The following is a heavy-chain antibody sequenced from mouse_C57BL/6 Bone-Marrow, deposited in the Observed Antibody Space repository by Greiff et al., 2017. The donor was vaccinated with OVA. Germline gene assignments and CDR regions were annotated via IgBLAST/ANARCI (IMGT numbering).Heavy chain of an antibody. V-gene: IGHV1-64*01. D-gene: IGHD4-1*01. CDR2: IHPNSGST. CDR3: ATLGSWFAY. J-gene: IGHJ3*01. CDR1: GYTFTSYW. Sequence: QVQLQQPGAELVKPGASVKLSCKASGYTFTSYWMHWVKQRPGQGLEWIGMIHPNSGSTNYNEKFKSKATLTVDKASSTAYMQLSSLTFEDSAVYYCATLGSWFAYWGQGTLVTVSA.